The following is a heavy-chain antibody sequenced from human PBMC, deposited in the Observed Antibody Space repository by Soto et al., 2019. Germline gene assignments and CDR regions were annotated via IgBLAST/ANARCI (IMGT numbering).Heavy chain of an antibody. V-gene: IGHV3-23*01. J-gene: IGHJ4*02. D-gene: IGHD2-2*01. CDR2: ITGSGSDT. CDR1: GFTFDNYA. CDR3: AKLGSSTWSPHYYFDY. Sequence: GGSLRLSCAASGFTFDNYAMGWVRQAPGKGLEWVSAITGSGSDTYYLDSVKGRFTTSRDNSKNTLYLQMNSLRAEDTAICYCAKLGSSTWSPHYYFDYWGQGTLVTVSS.